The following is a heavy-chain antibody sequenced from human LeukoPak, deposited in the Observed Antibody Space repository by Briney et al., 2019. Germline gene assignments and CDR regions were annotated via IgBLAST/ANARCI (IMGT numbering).Heavy chain of an antibody. Sequence: GGSLRLSCAASGFTFDDYGMSWVRQAPGKGLEWVSGINWNGGSTGYADSVKGRFTISRDNAKNSLYLQMNSLRAEDTALYYCARRDPPCDGDCYPPLPLDYWGQGTLVTVSS. V-gene: IGHV3-20*04. CDR2: INWNGGST. CDR3: ARRDPPCDGDCYPPLPLDY. D-gene: IGHD2-21*02. J-gene: IGHJ4*02. CDR1: GFTFDDYG.